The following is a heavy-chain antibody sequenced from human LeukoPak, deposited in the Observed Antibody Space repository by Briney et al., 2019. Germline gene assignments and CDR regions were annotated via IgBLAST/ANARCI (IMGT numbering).Heavy chain of an antibody. J-gene: IGHJ3*02. V-gene: IGHV3-66*01. CDR1: GFTVSSNY. D-gene: IGHD5-18*01. CDR3: ARRFVDTAMVDDAFDI. CDR2: IYSGGST. Sequence: PGGSLRLSCAASGFTVSSNYMSWVRQAPGKGLEWVSVIYSGGSTYYADSVKGRFTISRDNSKNTLYLQMNSLRAEDTAVYYCARRFVDTAMVDDAFDIWGQGTMVTASS.